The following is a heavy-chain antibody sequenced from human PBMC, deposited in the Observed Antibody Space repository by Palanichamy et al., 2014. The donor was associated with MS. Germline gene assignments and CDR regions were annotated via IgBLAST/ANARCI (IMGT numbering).Heavy chain of an antibody. CDR1: GFTFSSYA. CDR3: ARDPYSRSSGWFDP. D-gene: IGHD6-6*01. CDR2: ISFDGSNK. V-gene: IGHV3-30-3*01. J-gene: IGHJ5*02. Sequence: QVQLVESGGGVVQPGRSLRLSCAASGFTFSSYAMHWVRQAPGKGLEWVAVISFDGSNKYYADSVKGRITISRDNSKNTVYLQMNSLRPEDTALYYCARDPYSRSSGWFDPWGQGTLVTVSS.